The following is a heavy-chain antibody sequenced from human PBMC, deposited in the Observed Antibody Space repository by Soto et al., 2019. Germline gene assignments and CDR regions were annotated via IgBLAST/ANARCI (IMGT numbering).Heavy chain of an antibody. D-gene: IGHD1-26*01. CDR1: GGSISSSNW. V-gene: IGHV4-4*02. J-gene: IGHJ5*02. Sequence: VQLRQSGPGLVKPSGTLSLTCAVSGGSISSSNWWTWVRQAPGKGLEWIGEIYHSGNTYYNPSLKGRVTITVEKSNNQFSLKLTSVTAADTAVYYCATLPPRVVASLLPIPTWGQGTLVTVSS. CDR3: ATLPPRVVASLLPIPT. CDR2: IYHSGNT.